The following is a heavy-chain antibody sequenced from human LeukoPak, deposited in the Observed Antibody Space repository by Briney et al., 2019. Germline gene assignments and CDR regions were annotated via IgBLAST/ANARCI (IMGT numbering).Heavy chain of an antibody. CDR1: GGSVSSYY. CDR3: ARARYANAWYAFDI. J-gene: IGHJ3*02. CDR2: LSHSGSS. D-gene: IGHD2-2*01. Sequence: PSETLSLTCTISGGSVSSYYWSWIRRPPGRGLEWIAYLSHSGSSDSNPSLTSRVTTLVDTSKNQFSLKLTSVTAADTAVYYCARARYANAWYAFDIWGHGTMVTVSS. V-gene: IGHV4-59*02.